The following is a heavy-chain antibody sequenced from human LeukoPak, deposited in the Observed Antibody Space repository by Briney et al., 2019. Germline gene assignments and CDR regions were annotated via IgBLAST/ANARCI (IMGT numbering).Heavy chain of an antibody. CDR2: INPDSGAT. J-gene: IGHJ4*02. D-gene: IGHD1-26*01. CDR1: GYTFTGYY. V-gene: IGHV1-2*02. CDR3: ARAHAGGYSGSYYAY. Sequence: GASVKVSCKASGYTFTGYYVHWVRQAPGQGLEWMGWINPDSGATYNAQKFQGRVTMTRDTSISTAYMELSRLRSEDTAVYYCARAHAGGYSGSYYAYWGQGTLVTVSS.